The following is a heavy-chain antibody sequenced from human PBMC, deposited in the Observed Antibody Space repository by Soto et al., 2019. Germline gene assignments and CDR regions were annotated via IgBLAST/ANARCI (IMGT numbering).Heavy chain of an antibody. D-gene: IGHD6-13*01. V-gene: IGHV4-30-2*01. J-gene: IGHJ4*02. CDR3: ARFRAAAGLDY. CDR1: GGSISSGGYS. CDR2: MYHSGST. Sequence: SETLSLTCAVSGGSISSGGYSWSWIRQPPGKGLEWIGYMYHSGSTYYNPSLKSRVTISIDRSKNQFSLKLSSVTAADTAVYYCARFRAAAGLDYWGQGTLVTVSS.